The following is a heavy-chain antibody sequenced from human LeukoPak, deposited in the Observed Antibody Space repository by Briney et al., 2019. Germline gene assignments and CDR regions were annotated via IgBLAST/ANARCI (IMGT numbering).Heavy chain of an antibody. CDR1: EFPFSGYW. V-gene: IGHV3-7*01. CDR2: IKEDGSEK. Sequence: GGSLRLSCAASEFPFSGYWMTWVRQAPGRGLECVATIKEDGSEKYYVDSVKGRFTISRDNAKNSLYLQMNSLRAEDTAVYYCARDETSRWYYYDSSGYRFDYWGQGTLVTVSS. J-gene: IGHJ4*02. CDR3: ARDETSRWYYYDSSGYRFDY. D-gene: IGHD3-22*01.